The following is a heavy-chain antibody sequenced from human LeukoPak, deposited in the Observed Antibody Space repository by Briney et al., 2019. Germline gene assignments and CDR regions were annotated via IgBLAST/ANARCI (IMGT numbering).Heavy chain of an antibody. CDR1: GGSFSGYY. V-gene: IGHV4-34*01. J-gene: IGHJ4*02. CDR2: INHSGST. Sequence: SETLSLTGAVYGGSFSGYYWSWIRQPPGKGLERIGEINHSGSTNYNPSLKSRVTISVDTSKNQFSLKLSSVTAADTAVYYCARGISTVVTHTFDYWGQGTLVTVSS. CDR3: ARGISTVVTHTFDY. D-gene: IGHD4-23*01.